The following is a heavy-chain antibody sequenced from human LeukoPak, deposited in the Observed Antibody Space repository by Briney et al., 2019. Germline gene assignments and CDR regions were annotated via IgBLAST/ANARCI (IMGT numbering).Heavy chain of an antibody. Sequence: GGSLRLSCAASGFTVSSNYMSWVRQAPGKGLEWVSVSYSGGSTYSADSVKGRFTISRDNSKNTLYLQMNSLRAEDTAVYYCARGSAKMWENEREAPFDYWGQGTLVTVSS. CDR3: ARGSAKMWENEREAPFDY. V-gene: IGHV3-53*01. D-gene: IGHD1-26*01. CDR2: SYSGGST. J-gene: IGHJ4*02. CDR1: GFTVSSNY.